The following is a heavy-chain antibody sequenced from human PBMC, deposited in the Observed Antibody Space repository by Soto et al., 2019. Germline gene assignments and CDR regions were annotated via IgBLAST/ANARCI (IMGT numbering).Heavy chain of an antibody. CDR3: ARDIGSYAYGEGY. Sequence: PSETLSLTCTVSGGSMRNYFWTWIRQPPGKGLEWIGYIHYSGTTSFFPSYNPSLNSRATMSVETSKNQFSLKLSSVTAADTAVYYCARDIGSYAYGEGYWGQGIQVTVSS. CDR2: IHYSGTT. CDR1: GGSMRNYF. V-gene: IGHV4-59*12. J-gene: IGHJ4*02. D-gene: IGHD3-10*01.